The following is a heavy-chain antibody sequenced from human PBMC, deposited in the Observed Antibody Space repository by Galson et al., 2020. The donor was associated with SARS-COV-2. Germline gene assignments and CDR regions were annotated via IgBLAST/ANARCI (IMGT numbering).Heavy chain of an antibody. V-gene: IGHV3-30*04. CDR3: ARDVNAYSWIVVVPRAPIY. J-gene: IGHJ4*02. Sequence: GESLKISCAASGFDFSTYAMHWIRQAPGKGLEWVAIISYDGSSRYYADSVKGRFTISRDNSRNTLHLQMNSLRVEDTAMYYCARDVNAYSWIVVVPRAPIYWGLGTLVTVSS. CDR2: ISYDGSSR. D-gene: IGHD2-2*01. CDR1: GFDFSTYA.